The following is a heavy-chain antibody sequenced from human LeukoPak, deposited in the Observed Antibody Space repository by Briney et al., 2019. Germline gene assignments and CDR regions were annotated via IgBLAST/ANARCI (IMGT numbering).Heavy chain of an antibody. CDR2: ISGSGGNT. J-gene: IGHJ4*02. CDR3: ARELSQIVWGGLDY. Sequence: PGGSLRLSCAASGFTFSSYAMSWVRQAPGKGLEWVSAISGSGGNTYYADSVKGRYTISRDNSKNTVFLQMNSLRVEDTAVYYCARELSQIVWGGLDYGGQGTLVSVSS. CDR1: GFTFSSYA. D-gene: IGHD2-21*01. V-gene: IGHV3-23*01.